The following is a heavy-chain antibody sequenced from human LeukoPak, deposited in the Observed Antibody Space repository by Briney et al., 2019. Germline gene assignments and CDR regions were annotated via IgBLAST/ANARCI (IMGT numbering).Heavy chain of an antibody. CDR1: GGSIGSYY. J-gene: IGHJ4*02. CDR3: ARDHYDFWCFDY. D-gene: IGHD3-3*01. Sequence: SETLSLTCTVSGGSIGSYYWSWIRQPARKGLEWIGRIYTSGSTNYNPSLKSRVTMSVDTSKNQFSLKLSSVTAADTAVYYCARDHYDFWCFDYWGQGTLVSVSS. V-gene: IGHV4-4*07. CDR2: IYTSGST.